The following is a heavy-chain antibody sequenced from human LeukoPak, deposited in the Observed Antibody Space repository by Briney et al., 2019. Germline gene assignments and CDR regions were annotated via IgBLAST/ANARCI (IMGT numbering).Heavy chain of an antibody. CDR2: INHSGST. J-gene: IGHJ6*02. D-gene: IGHD6-13*01. CDR1: GGSFSGYY. CDR3: ARGKRSSWGRNYYYYGMDV. V-gene: IGHV4-34*01. Sequence: SETLSLTCAVYGGSFSGYYWSWIRQPPGKGLEWIGEINHSGSTNYNPSLKSRVTISVDMSKNQFSLKLSSVTAADTAVYYCARGKRSSWGRNYYYYGMDVWGQGTTVTVSS.